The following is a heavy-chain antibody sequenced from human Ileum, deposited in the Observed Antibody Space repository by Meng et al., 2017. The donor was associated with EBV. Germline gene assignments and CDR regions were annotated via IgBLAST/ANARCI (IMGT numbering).Heavy chain of an antibody. CDR2: ISTNTGNP. CDR3: ARSWGGGSSKE. D-gene: IGHD2-15*01. Sequence: VQMVQSGSELKEPGAPVKVSCKASGYNFTNYALNWARQAPGQGLEWMGWISTNTGNPTYAPGFTGRFVFSLDTSVSTAYLQISSLKAEDTAVYYCARSWGGGSSKEWGQGTLVTVSS. J-gene: IGHJ4*02. V-gene: IGHV7-4-1*02. CDR1: GYNFTNYA.